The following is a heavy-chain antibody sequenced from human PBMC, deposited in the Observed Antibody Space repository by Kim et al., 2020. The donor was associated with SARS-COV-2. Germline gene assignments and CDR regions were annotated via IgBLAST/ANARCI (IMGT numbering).Heavy chain of an antibody. J-gene: IGHJ6*03. Sequence: YNPSLKSRVTTSVDTSKNQFSLKLSSVTAADTAVYYCARMNISDFYYMDVWGKGTTVTVSS. V-gene: IGHV4-31*02. CDR3: ARMNISDFYYMDV. D-gene: IGHD3-3*01.